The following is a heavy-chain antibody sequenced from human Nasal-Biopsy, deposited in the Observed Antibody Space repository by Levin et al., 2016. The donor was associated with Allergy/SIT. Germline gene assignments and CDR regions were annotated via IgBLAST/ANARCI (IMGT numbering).Heavy chain of an antibody. Sequence: SETLSLTCTVSGASTGSYYWSWIRQAVGGGPEWIGRMYVGGSANYNPSLKSRVTMSVDTSNDQFSLEVRSVTAADTAVYYCASHYQSTDYFDSWGQGILVTVSS. CDR2: MYVGGSA. D-gene: IGHD3-22*01. J-gene: IGHJ4*02. CDR3: ASHYQSTDYFDS. CDR1: GASTGSYY. V-gene: IGHV4-4*07.